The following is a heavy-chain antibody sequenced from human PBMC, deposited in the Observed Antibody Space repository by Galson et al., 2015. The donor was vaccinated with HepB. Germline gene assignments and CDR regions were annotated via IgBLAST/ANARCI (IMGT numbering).Heavy chain of an antibody. Sequence: PALVKPTQTLTLTCTFSGFSLSTSGMCVSWIRQPPGKALEWLALIDWDDDKYYSTSLKTRLTISKDTSKNQVVLTMTNMDPVDTATYYCARIRDYYDSSGFPYYFDYWGQGTLVTVSS. V-gene: IGHV2-70*01. J-gene: IGHJ4*02. CDR1: GFSLSTSGMC. CDR2: IDWDDDK. D-gene: IGHD3-22*01. CDR3: ARIRDYYDSSGFPYYFDY.